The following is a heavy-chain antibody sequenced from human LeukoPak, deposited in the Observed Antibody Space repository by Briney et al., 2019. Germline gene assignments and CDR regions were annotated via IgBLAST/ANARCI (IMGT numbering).Heavy chain of an antibody. V-gene: IGHV3-23*01. J-gene: IGHJ4*02. CDR1: GFTFSSYA. Sequence: QPGRSLRLSCAASGFTFSSYAMSWVRQAPGKGLEWVSAISGSGDSTYYGASVKGRFTISRDNSKNTLYLQMNSLRAEDTAVYYCAKTRPRDSSSWSHGDYWGQGTLVTVSS. CDR3: AKTRPRDSSSWSHGDY. CDR2: ISGSGDST. D-gene: IGHD6-13*01.